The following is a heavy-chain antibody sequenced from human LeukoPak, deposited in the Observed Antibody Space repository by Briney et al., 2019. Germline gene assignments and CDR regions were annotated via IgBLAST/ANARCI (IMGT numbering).Heavy chain of an antibody. CDR3: ARDSTRWFSPSDH. V-gene: IGHV3-21*01. J-gene: IGHJ4*02. CDR2: ISSSSSYI. D-gene: IGHD6-13*01. CDR1: GFTFSSYS. Sequence: GGSLRLSRAASGFTFSSYSMNWVRQTPGKGLEWVSSISSSSSYIYYADSVKGRFTVSRDNAKNSLYLQMNTLRADDTAVYYCARDSTRWFSPSDHWGQGMLVTVSS.